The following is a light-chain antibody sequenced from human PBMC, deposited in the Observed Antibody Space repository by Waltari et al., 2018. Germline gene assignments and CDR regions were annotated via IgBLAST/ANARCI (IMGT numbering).Light chain of an antibody. Sequence: QSALTPPASVSGSPGQSITISCTGTRSDIGGYNYVSWYQQHPDKATKLMIYDVDERPSGVSIRFSGSKSGNTASLTISGLQAEDEAHYYCCSFASSGTYVFGTGTEVTVL. J-gene: IGLJ1*01. CDR1: RSDIGGYNY. V-gene: IGLV2-23*02. CDR2: DVD. CDR3: CSFASSGTYV.